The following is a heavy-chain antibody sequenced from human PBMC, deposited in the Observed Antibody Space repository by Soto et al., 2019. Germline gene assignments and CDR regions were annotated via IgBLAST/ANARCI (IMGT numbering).Heavy chain of an antibody. CDR3: AKDTTAALTGYSAFDI. Sequence: PGGSLRLSCAASGFTFDDYAMHWVRQAPGKGLEWVSGISWNSGSIGYADSVKGRFTISRDNAKNSLYLQMNSLRAEDTALYYCAKDTTAALTGYSAFDIWGQGTMVTVSS. CDR1: GFTFDDYA. J-gene: IGHJ3*02. D-gene: IGHD3-9*01. CDR2: ISWNSGSI. V-gene: IGHV3-9*01.